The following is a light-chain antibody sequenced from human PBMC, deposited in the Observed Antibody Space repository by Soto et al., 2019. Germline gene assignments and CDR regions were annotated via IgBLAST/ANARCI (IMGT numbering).Light chain of an antibody. J-gene: IGKJ4*01. CDR2: VAS. V-gene: IGKV1-9*01. CDR3: QQVESYPST. Sequence: IQLTQSPSSLSASVGDTVTITCRASQDIPNFLAWYQQKPGKAPKLLIYVASTLQSGVPSRFGGSGSGTDFTLIISSLQPEDFATYFCQQVESYPSTVGGGTKVDIK. CDR1: QDIPNF.